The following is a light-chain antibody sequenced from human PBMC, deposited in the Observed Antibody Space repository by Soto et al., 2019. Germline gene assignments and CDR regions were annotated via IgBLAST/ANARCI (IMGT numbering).Light chain of an antibody. Sequence: QSALTQPASVSGSPGQSITISCTGTSSDVGGYIYVSWHQQHPGTAPKLMIYDVSNRPSGVSNRFSGSKSGNTASLTISGLPAEDEADYYCSSFTSSNTLVFGGGTKLTVL. V-gene: IGLV2-14*01. J-gene: IGLJ2*01. CDR1: SSDVGGYIY. CDR3: SSFTSSNTLV. CDR2: DVS.